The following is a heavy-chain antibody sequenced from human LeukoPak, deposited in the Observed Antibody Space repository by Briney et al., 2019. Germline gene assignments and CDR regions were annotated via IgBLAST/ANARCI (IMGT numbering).Heavy chain of an antibody. Sequence: GGSLRLSCAASGFILSSYNMNWVRQAPGKGLEWVSYISSSSTTICYADSVKGRFTISRDNAKNSLYLQMNSLRAEDTAVYYCARDDSSGYFFDYWGQGTLVTVSS. CDR1: GFILSSYN. CDR3: ARDDSSGYFFDY. CDR2: ISSSSTTI. D-gene: IGHD3-22*01. J-gene: IGHJ4*02. V-gene: IGHV3-48*04.